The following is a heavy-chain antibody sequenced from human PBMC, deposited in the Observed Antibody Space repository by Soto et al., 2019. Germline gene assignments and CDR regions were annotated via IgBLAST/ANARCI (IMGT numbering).Heavy chain of an antibody. Sequence: QVQLVESGGGVGQPGRSLRLSCAASGFTFSSYGMHWVRQAPGKGLEWVAVIWYDGSNKYYADSVKGRFTISRDNSKNTLYLQMNSLRAEDTAVYYCARGGSYFLYFDYWGQGTLVTVSS. CDR2: IWYDGSNK. V-gene: IGHV3-33*01. CDR3: ARGGSYFLYFDY. CDR1: GFTFSSYG. D-gene: IGHD1-26*01. J-gene: IGHJ4*02.